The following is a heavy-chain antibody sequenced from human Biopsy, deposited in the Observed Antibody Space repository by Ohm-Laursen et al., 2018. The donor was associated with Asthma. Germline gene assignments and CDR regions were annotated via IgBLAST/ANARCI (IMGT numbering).Heavy chain of an antibody. CDR1: GFTFSNYG. CDR2: ISSSSSYI. J-gene: IGHJ6*02. CDR3: AREGGADYYYYGMDV. D-gene: IGHD3-16*01. V-gene: IGHV3-21*01. Sequence: SLRLSCAASGFTFSNYGMHWVRQAPGKGLEWVSSISSSSSYIYYADSVKGRFTISRDNAKNSLYLQMNSLRAEDTAVYYCAREGGADYYYYGMDVWGQGTTVTVSS.